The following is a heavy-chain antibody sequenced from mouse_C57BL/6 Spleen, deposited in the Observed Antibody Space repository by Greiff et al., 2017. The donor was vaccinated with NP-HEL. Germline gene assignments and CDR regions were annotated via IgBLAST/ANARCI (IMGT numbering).Heavy chain of an antibody. Sequence: EVQVVESGGGLVQPKGSLKLSCAASGFTFNTYAMHWVRQAPGKGLEWVARIRSKSSNYATYYADSVKDRFTISRDDSQSMLYLQMNNLQTEDTAMYYCGSGQRINCEGAMDYWGQGTSVTVSS. CDR2: IRSKSSNYAT. J-gene: IGHJ4*01. D-gene: IGHD4-1*01. V-gene: IGHV10-3*01. CDR3: GSGQRINCEGAMDY. CDR1: GFTFNTYA.